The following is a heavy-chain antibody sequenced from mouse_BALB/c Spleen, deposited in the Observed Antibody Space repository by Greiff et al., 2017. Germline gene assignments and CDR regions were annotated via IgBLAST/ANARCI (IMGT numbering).Heavy chain of an antibody. J-gene: IGHJ4*01. Sequence: VKVEESGPGLVAPSQSLSITCTVSGFSLTGYGVNWVRQPPGKGLEWLGMIWGDGSTDYNSALKSRLSISKDNSKSQVFLKMNSLQTGDTARYYCARDYGIYDYYAMDYWGQGTSVTVSS. CDR1: GFSLTGYG. CDR3: ARDYGIYDYYAMDY. CDR2: IWGDGST. D-gene: IGHD2-1*01. V-gene: IGHV2-6-7*01.